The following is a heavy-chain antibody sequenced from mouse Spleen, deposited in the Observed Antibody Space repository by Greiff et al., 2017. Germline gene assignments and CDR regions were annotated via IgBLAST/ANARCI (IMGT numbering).Heavy chain of an antibody. CDR3: ARISSAYYGNLFDY. D-gene: IGHD2-10*01. V-gene: IGHV1-55*01. Sequence: QVQLQQPGAELVKPGASVKMSCKASGYTFTSYWITWVKQRPGQGLEWIGDIYPGSGSTNYNEKFKSKATLTVDTSSSTAYMQLSSLTSEDSAVYYCARISSAYYGNLFDYWGQGTTLTVSS. CDR2: IYPGSGST. CDR1: GYTFTSYW. J-gene: IGHJ2*01.